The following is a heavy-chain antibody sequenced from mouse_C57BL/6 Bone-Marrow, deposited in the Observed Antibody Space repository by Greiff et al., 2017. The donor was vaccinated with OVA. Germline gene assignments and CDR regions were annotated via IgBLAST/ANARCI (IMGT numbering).Heavy chain of an antibody. CDR2: INPTYGTT. D-gene: IGHD1-1*01. CDR1: GYSFTDYN. J-gene: IGHJ3*01. V-gene: IGHV1-39*01. CDR3: AREYHYYGSSPWFAY. Sequence: EVQLQQSGPELVKPGASVTISCKASGYSFTDYNMNWVKQINGKNLEWIGVINPTYGTTSYNPKLKGKATLTVDQSSSTAYMQLNSLTSEDSAVYYCAREYHYYGSSPWFAYWGQGTLVTVSA.